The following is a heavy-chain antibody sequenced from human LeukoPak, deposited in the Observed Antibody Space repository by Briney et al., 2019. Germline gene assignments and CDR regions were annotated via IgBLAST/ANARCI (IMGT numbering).Heavy chain of an antibody. CDR2: IYYSGST. V-gene: IGHV4-39*07. D-gene: IGHD6-19*01. Sequence: PSETLSLTCAVSGGSISSGGYYWGWIRQPPGKGLEWIGSIYYSGSTYYNPSLKSRVTISVDTSKNQFSLKLRSVTAADTAVYYCARGQARLAWFDPWGQGTLVTVSS. J-gene: IGHJ5*02. CDR3: ARGQARLAWFDP. CDR1: GGSISSGGYY.